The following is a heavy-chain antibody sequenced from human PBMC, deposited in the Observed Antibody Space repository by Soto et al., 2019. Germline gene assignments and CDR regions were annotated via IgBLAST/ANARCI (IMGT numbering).Heavy chain of an antibody. CDR3: ARDRIHYDSSGLQH. J-gene: IGHJ1*01. D-gene: IGHD3-22*01. CDR1: GFTFSNYA. V-gene: IGHV3-30-3*01. CDR2: TSYDGSNK. Sequence: QVQLVESGGGVVQPGRSLRLSCAASGFTFSNYAMQWVRQAPGKGLEWVAVTSYDGSNKYYADSVKGRFTISRDNSKNTLYLQMNSLRAEYTAVYYCARDRIHYDSSGLQHCGQGTLVTVSS.